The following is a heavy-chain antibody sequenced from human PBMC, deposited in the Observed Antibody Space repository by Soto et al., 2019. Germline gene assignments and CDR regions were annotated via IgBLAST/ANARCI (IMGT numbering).Heavy chain of an antibody. Sequence: SETLSLTCTVSGGSISSSSYFWGWIRQPPGKGLEWIGSMYYSGSTNYNPSLKSRVTISVDTSKNQFSLKLSSVTAADTAVYYCARHGVVATTYFDYWGQGTLVTVSS. CDR1: GGSISSSSYF. CDR2: MYYSGST. D-gene: IGHD2-21*01. CDR3: ARHGVVATTYFDY. V-gene: IGHV4-39*01. J-gene: IGHJ4*02.